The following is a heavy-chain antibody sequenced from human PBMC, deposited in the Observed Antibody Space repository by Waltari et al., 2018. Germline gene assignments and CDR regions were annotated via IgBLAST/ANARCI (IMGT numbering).Heavy chain of an antibody. D-gene: IGHD1-1*01. Sequence: EVQLLESGGGLVQPGGSLRLSCSASGFTFSSFAMSLVRQAPGKGLEWVSAISGSGGSTYYADSVKGRFTISRDNSKNTLYLQMNSLRAEDTAVYYCAKVLHIGAARHDYWGQGTLVTVSS. CDR2: ISGSGGST. V-gene: IGHV3-23*01. CDR1: GFTFSSFA. CDR3: AKVLHIGAARHDY. J-gene: IGHJ4*02.